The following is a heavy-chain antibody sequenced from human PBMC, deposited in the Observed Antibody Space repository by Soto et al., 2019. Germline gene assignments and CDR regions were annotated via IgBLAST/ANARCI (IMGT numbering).Heavy chain of an antibody. CDR1: GASVSNGY. J-gene: IGHJ5*02. Sequence: QMQLQASGPGLVKPSETLSLTCNVSGASVSNGYWSWIRQPPGKGLEWIGFMYFGGSFNYNPSLTSRATISVETSKYQFSMKLTSVTASDTAVYYCVRSYYDSTGFAVDPWGQGTLVTVSS. V-gene: IGHV4-59*02. D-gene: IGHD3-22*01. CDR2: MYFGGSF. CDR3: VRSYYDSTGFAVDP.